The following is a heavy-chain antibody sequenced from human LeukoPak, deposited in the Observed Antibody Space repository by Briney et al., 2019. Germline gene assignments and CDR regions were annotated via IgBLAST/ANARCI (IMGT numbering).Heavy chain of an antibody. J-gene: IGHJ4*02. V-gene: IGHV3-48*04. CDR3: ARDLGSSNWYPFDY. Sequence: GGSLRLSCVVSGFTFSNAWMNWVRQAPGKGLEWVSYISTSSSSIYYADSVKGRFTISRDNAKNSLYLQMNSLRAEDTAVYYCARDLGSSNWYPFDYWGQGTLVTVSS. CDR2: ISTSSSSI. CDR1: GFTFSNAW. D-gene: IGHD6-13*01.